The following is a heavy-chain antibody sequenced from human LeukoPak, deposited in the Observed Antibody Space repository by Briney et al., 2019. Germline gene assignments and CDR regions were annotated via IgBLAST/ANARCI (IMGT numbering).Heavy chain of an antibody. V-gene: IGHV1-69*06. D-gene: IGHD2-15*01. CDR2: IIPLFGTP. J-gene: IGHJ6*04. Sequence: SLKVSCKASGGTFSSYTISWVRQAPGQGLEWMGGIIPLFGTPDYAQKFQDRLTITADKSTSTAYMELSSLRSEDTAVYYCASATLRCSGGSCYEMDVWGKGTTVTVSS. CDR3: ASATLRCSGGSCYEMDV. CDR1: GGTFSSYT.